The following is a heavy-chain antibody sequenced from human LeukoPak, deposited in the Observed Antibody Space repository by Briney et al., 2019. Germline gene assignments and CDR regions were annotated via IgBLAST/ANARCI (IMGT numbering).Heavy chain of an antibody. CDR1: GFTFTGSY. CDR3: AGQGAAASFDY. V-gene: IGHV1-2*02. J-gene: IGHJ4*02. Sequence: ASVKVSCKASGFTFTGSYMHWVRQAPGQRLEWMGWINAYSGGTNYAQNFQGRVTMTRDTSISTAYMELTRLRSDDTAVYYCAGQGAAASFDYRGQGTPVTVSS. D-gene: IGHD6-13*01. CDR2: INAYSGGT.